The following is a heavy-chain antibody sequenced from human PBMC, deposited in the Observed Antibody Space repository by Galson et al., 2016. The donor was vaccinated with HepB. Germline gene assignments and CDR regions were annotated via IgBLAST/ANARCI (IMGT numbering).Heavy chain of an antibody. J-gene: IGHJ4*02. Sequence: SLRLSCAASGFTFEDYAMHWVRQAPGEGLEWISGISGSGGSTFYADSVKGRFTISRDKSKNTLYPQMNSLRAEDTAVYHCAKSPWYDSSGYYYFDYWGQGTLVTVSS. CDR2: ISGSGGST. CDR3: AKSPWYDSSGYYYFDY. CDR1: GFTFEDYA. V-gene: IGHV3-23*01. D-gene: IGHD3-22*01.